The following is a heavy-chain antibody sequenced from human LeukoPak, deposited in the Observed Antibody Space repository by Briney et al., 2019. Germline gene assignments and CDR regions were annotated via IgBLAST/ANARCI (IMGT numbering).Heavy chain of an antibody. V-gene: IGHV1-2*02. Sequence: ASVKVSCKASGYTFTGYYMHWVRQAPGQGLEWMGWINPNSGGTNYAQKFQGRVTMTRDTSISTAYMELSRLRSDDTAVYYCARDSVLLRFGEANGWFDPWGQGTLVTVSS. CDR3: ARDSVLLRFGEANGWFDP. J-gene: IGHJ5*02. CDR2: INPNSGGT. D-gene: IGHD3-10*01. CDR1: GYTFTGYY.